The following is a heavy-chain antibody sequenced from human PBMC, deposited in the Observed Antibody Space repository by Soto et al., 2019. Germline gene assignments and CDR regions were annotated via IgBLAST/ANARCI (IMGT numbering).Heavy chain of an antibody. J-gene: IGHJ1*01. V-gene: IGHV3-30*18. CDR1: GFTFSTYG. Sequence: QVQLVESGGGVVQPGRSLRLSCAASGFTFSTYGMHWVRQAPGKGLEWVAVMSYDGSNEYYADSVKGRFIIFRDNSKNTLYLQMNSLRAEDTAVYYCAKPGGDYGYFHHWGQGTLVTVSS. CDR3: AKPGGDYGYFHH. CDR2: MSYDGSNE. D-gene: IGHD4-17*01.